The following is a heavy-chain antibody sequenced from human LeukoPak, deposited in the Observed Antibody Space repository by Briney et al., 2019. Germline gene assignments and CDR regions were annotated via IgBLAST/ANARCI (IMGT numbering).Heavy chain of an antibody. CDR2: LHPGLDT. J-gene: IGHJ4*02. V-gene: IGHV4-38-2*02. D-gene: IGHD4-17*01. Sequence: SETLSLTCSVSGYSINSAYYWAWIRQSPGSGLEWIASLHPGLDTYYNPSLQSRVTISMDESQNLFSLGLTSVTASDTAVYFCAAMTAVIRGRRFDSWGQGALVTVSS. CDR3: AAMTAVIRGRRFDS. CDR1: GYSINSAYY.